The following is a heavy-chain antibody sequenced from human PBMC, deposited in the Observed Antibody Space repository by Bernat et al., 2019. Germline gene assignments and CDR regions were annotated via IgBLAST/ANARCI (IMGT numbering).Heavy chain of an antibody. Sequence: EVQLVESGGGLVKPGESLRLSCAASGFTFSTYGMNWVRQAPGKGLEWISYINDVSSHIYYADSVRGRFTISRDNAKNSLYLQMNSLRDEDTAVYYCARDGLVYARISYMDFGGKGATVTVSS. V-gene: IGHV3-21*05. J-gene: IGHJ6*03. CDR1: GFTFSTYG. D-gene: IGHD2-8*01. CDR3: ARDGLVYARISYMDF. CDR2: INDVSSHI.